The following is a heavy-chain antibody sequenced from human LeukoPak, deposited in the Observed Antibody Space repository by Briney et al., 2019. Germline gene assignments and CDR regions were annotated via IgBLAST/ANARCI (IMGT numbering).Heavy chain of an antibody. CDR2: IISSISYI. CDR1: GFTFSSYS. D-gene: IGHD5-24*01. Sequence: GESLRLSCAASGFTFSSYSMNWVRQAPGKGLGWVSSIISSISYIYYADSVKGRITISRDNDKNSLYLQMNSLKAEDTAVYYCARANVDLVDAFDIWGQGTMVTVSS. J-gene: IGHJ3*02. CDR3: ARANVDLVDAFDI. V-gene: IGHV3-21*01.